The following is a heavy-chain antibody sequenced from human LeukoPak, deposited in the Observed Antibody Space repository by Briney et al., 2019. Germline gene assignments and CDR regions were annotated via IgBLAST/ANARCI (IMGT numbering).Heavy chain of an antibody. CDR2: INWNGGST. CDR1: GFTFDDYG. CDR3: ARDSGSSWSGDCYDP. Sequence: GGSLRLSCAASGFTFDDYGMSWVRRAPGKGLEWVSGINWNGGSTGYADSVKGRFTISRDNAKNSLYMQMNSLRAEDTALYYCARDSGSSWSGDCYDPWGQGTLVTVSS. J-gene: IGHJ5*02. D-gene: IGHD6-13*01. V-gene: IGHV3-20*04.